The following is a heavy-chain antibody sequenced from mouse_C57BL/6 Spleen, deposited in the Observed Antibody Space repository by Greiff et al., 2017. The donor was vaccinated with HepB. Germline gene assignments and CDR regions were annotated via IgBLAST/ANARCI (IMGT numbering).Heavy chain of an antibody. CDR2: IYPGSGST. J-gene: IGHJ4*01. V-gene: IGHV1-55*01. CDR3: ARFCDLTGDAMDY. Sequence: VKLKQPGAELVKPGASVKMSCKASGYTFTSYWITWVKQRPGQGLEWIGDIYPGSGSTNYNEKFKSKATLTVDTSSSIAYMQLRSLTSEDSAVYYGARFCDLTGDAMDYWGQGTTVTVSS. CDR1: GYTFTSYW. D-gene: IGHD4-1*01.